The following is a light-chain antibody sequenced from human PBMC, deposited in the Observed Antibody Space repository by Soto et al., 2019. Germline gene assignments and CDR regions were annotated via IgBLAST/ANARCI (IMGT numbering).Light chain of an antibody. CDR2: EVS. V-gene: IGLV2-8*01. Sequence: QSVLTQPPSASGSPGQSVTISCTGTSSDVGAYKYVSWYLQYPGKAPKLMIYEVSKRPSGVPDRFSGSKSGNTASLTVSGLQAEDEADYYCTSYVGSNIWVFGGGTKLTVL. CDR3: TSYVGSNIWV. CDR1: SSDVGAYKY. J-gene: IGLJ3*02.